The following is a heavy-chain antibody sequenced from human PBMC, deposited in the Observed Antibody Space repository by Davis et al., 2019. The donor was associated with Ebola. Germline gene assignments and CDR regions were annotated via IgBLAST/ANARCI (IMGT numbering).Heavy chain of an antibody. CDR1: CSIPSCYV. J-gene: IGHJ6*02. D-gene: IGHD4-17*01. CDR3: AKGDYGDYALAIYYYYYGMDV. Sequence: SCASSCSIPSCYVMSWVRHAPGKGPGWGSANSGTTGNTYYADSVNGRFTICRDNSKNTLYLQMNSLRAEDTAVYYCAKGDYGDYALAIYYYYYGMDVWGQGTTVTVSS. V-gene: IGHV3-23*01. CDR2: NSGTTGNT.